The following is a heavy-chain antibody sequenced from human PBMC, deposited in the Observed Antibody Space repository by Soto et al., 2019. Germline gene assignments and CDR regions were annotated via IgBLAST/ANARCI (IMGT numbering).Heavy chain of an antibody. CDR2: ISAYNGNT. J-gene: IGHJ5*02. CDR1: GYTFTSYG. V-gene: IGHV1-18*04. D-gene: IGHD2-8*01. CDR3: ARDAVYAIGSARFWFDP. Sequence: ASVKVSFKASGYTFTSYGISWVRQAPVQGLEWMGWISAYNGNTNYAQKLQGRVTMTTDTSTSTAYMELRSLRSDDTAVYYCARDAVYAIGSARFWFDPWGQGTLVTVSS.